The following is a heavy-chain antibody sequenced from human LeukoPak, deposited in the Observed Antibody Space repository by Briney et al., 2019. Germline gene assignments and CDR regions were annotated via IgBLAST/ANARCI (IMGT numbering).Heavy chain of an antibody. CDR3: VRDWEGFNFDI. CDR1: GGSISSYS. J-gene: IGHJ3*02. D-gene: IGHD1-26*01. CDR2: IYYSGGT. V-gene: IGHV4-59*01. Sequence: PSETLSLTCTVSGGSISSYSWSWIRQPPGKGLEWIGYIYYSGGTSYNPSLKSRVTISVDTSKNQFSLKLSSVTAADTAMYYCVRDWEGFNFDIWGQGTVVTVSS.